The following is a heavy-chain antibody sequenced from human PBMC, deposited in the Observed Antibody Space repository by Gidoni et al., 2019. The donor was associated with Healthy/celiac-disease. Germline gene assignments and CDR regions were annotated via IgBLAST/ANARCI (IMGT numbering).Heavy chain of an antibody. CDR1: GYTFTSFG. J-gene: IGHJ3*02. V-gene: IGHV1-18*04. CDR3: ARGLEWELLRYPNALDI. D-gene: IGHD1-26*01. Sequence: QVQLVQSGAEVKTPVASVKFSFQASGYTFTSFGISWVRQAPGQGLEWMGWISAYNGNTNEAKKLQGRFTMTTDTSKRTAYMEMRSLRSDDTAVYYCARGLEWELLRYPNALDIWGQGTMVTVSS. CDR2: ISAYNGNT.